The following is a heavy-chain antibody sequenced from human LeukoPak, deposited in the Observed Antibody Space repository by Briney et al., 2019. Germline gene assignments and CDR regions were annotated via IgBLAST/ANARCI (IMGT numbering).Heavy chain of an antibody. Sequence: PSETLSLTCTVSGGSISSYYWSWIRQPPGKGLEYIGYIYYSGSTNYNPSLQSRVTMSVDTSKNQFSLKLSSVTAADTAVYYCAGFAQNLAVAGNPFDYWGQGTLVTVSS. J-gene: IGHJ4*02. V-gene: IGHV4-59*08. CDR1: GGSISSYY. CDR3: AGFAQNLAVAGNPFDY. CDR2: IYYSGST. D-gene: IGHD6-19*01.